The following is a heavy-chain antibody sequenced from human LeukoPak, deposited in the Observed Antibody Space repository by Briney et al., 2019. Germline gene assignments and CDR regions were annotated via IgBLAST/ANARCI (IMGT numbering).Heavy chain of an antibody. J-gene: IGHJ4*02. CDR2: INWNGGST. D-gene: IGHD3-22*01. CDR1: GFTFDDYA. Sequence: GGSLRLSCAASGFTFDDYAMHWVRQAPGKGLEWVSGINWNGGSTGYADSVKGRFTISRDNAKNSLYLQMNSLRAEDTALYYCARTYYYDSSGYYFWGQGTLVTVSS. V-gene: IGHV3-20*04. CDR3: ARTYYYDSSGYYF.